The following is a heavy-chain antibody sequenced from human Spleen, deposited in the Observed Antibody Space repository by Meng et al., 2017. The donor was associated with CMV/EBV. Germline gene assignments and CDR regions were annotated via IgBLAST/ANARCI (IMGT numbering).Heavy chain of an antibody. CDR3: ARGPAPRYFFDY. Sequence: SGFTFSCYAMHWVRQAPGKGLEWVALISYDGSIKYYANSVKGRFTISRDNSKNTLSLQMNSLRAEDTAVYYCARGPAPRYFFDYWGQGTLVTVSS. CDR2: ISYDGSIK. CDR1: GFTFSCYA. J-gene: IGHJ4*02. V-gene: IGHV3-30-3*01.